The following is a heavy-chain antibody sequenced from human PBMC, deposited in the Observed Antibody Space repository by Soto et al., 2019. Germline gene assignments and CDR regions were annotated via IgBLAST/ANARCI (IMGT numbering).Heavy chain of an antibody. CDR2: ISSSGSTI. V-gene: IGHV3-11*01. D-gene: IGHD3-9*01. CDR3: ARAQSLRYFDWLLAHYFDY. Sequence: GGSLRLSCAASGFTFSDYYMSWIRQAPGKGLEWVSYISSSGSTIYYADSVKGRFTISRDNAKNSLYLQMNSLRAEDTAVYYCARAQSLRYFDWLLAHYFDYWGQGXLVTVSS. CDR1: GFTFSDYY. J-gene: IGHJ4*02.